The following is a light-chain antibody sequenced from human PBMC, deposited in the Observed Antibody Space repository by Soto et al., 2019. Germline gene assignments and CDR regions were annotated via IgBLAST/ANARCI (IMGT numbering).Light chain of an antibody. J-gene: IGKJ1*01. CDR2: GAS. V-gene: IGKV3-20*01. CDR1: QSVSSSY. CDR3: QQFGSSSWT. Sequence: SVVTQSPCTLSLSPGEKATLSCRASQSVSSSYLAWYQQKPGQAPRLLIYGASSRATGIPDRFSGSGSGTDFTLTVSRLEPGDFAVYYCQQFGSSSWTFGQGTKVDIK.